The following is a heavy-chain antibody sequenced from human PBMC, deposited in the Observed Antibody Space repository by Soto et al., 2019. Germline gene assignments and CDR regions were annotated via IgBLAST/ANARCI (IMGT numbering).Heavy chain of an antibody. J-gene: IGHJ6*02. D-gene: IGHD3-22*01. CDR2: ISGSGGST. Sequence: GGSLRLSCAASGFTFSSYAMSWVRQAPGKGLEWVSAISGSGGSTYYADSVKGRFTISRDNSKNTLYLQMNSLRAEDTAVCYCAILGDYYDSSNRDYYYGMDVWGQGTTVTVSS. CDR3: AILGDYYDSSNRDYYYGMDV. CDR1: GFTFSSYA. V-gene: IGHV3-23*01.